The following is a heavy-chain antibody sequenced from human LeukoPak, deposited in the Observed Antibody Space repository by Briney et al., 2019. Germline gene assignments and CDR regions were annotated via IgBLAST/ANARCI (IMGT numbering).Heavy chain of an antibody. J-gene: IGHJ4*02. D-gene: IGHD2-2*01. CDR1: GFTFSSYG. V-gene: IGHV3-33*01. CDR2: IWYDGSNK. Sequence: GRSLRLSCAASGFTFSSYGMHWVRQAPGKGLEGVAVIWYDGSNKYYADSVKGRFTISRDNSKNTLYLQMNSLRAEDTAVYYCARGRRYCSSTSCSSPFDYWGQGTLVTVSS. CDR3: ARGRRYCSSTSCSSPFDY.